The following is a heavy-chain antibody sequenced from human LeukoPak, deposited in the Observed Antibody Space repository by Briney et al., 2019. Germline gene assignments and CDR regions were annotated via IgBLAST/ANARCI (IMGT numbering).Heavy chain of an antibody. Sequence: SVTVSYKPSVGTFSSYAISWVRLAPGQGREWMGGILPIFCTANYAHTLHGRVTITADESTSTAYMAPSSLRSGDKAVHVFTWAGGADIAAAAYFDYWGQGTLVTVSS. V-gene: IGHV1-69*13. D-gene: IGHD6-13*01. J-gene: IGHJ4*02. CDR1: VGTFSSYA. CDR3: TWAGGADIAAAAYFDY. CDR2: ILPIFCTA.